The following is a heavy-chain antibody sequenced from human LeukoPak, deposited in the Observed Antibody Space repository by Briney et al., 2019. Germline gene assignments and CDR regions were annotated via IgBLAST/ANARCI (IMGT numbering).Heavy chain of an antibody. J-gene: IGHJ4*02. CDR2: IDCSDSYT. CDR1: GYSFTSYW. V-gene: IGHV5-10-1*01. D-gene: IGHD4-17*01. CDR3: ARATADYETDFDY. Sequence: GESLKISSKGSGYSFTSYWISWVRPMPGKGLEWMGRIDCSDSYTNYSPSFQGHVTISADKSISTAYLQWSSLKASDTAMYYCARATADYETDFDYWGQGTLVTVSS.